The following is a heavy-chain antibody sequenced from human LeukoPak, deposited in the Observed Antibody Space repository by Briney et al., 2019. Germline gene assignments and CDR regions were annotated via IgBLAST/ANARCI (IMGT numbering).Heavy chain of an antibody. J-gene: IGHJ5*02. Sequence: GGSLRLSCAASGFTFSSYSMNWVRQAPGKGLEWVSSISSSSSYIYYADSVKGRFTISRDNAKNSLYLQMNSLRAEDTAVYYWPKAHTRYTWNSDFFDPWAQGPLVPSPQ. V-gene: IGHV3-21*01. CDR1: GFTFSSYS. D-gene: IGHD1-20*01. CDR2: ISSSSSYI. CDR3: PKAHTRYTWNSDFFDP.